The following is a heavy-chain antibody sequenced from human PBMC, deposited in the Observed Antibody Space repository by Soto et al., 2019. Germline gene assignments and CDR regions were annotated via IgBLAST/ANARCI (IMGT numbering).Heavy chain of an antibody. CDR3: ARRSIAAPSWFDP. D-gene: IGHD6-6*01. Sequence: SETLSLTCAVYGGSFSGYYWSWIRQPPGKGLEWSGEINHSGSTNYNPSLKSRVTISVDTSKNQFSLKLSSVTAADTAVYYCARRSIAAPSWFDPWGQGTLVTVSS. CDR2: INHSGST. J-gene: IGHJ5*02. CDR1: GGSFSGYY. V-gene: IGHV4-34*01.